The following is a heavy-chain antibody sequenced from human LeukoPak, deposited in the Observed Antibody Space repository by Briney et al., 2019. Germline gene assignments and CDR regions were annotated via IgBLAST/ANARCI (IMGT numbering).Heavy chain of an antibody. D-gene: IGHD6-19*01. V-gene: IGHV3-23*01. J-gene: IGHJ4*02. Sequence: GGSLRLSCAASGFTFSSYAMSWVRQAPGKGLEWVSAISGSGGSTYYADSVKGRFTISRDNSKNTLYLQMNSLRAEDTAVYYCAKDYRKAVAGYFRLVHDYWGQGTLVTVSS. CDR3: AKDYRKAVAGYFRLVHDY. CDR2: ISGSGGST. CDR1: GFTFSSYA.